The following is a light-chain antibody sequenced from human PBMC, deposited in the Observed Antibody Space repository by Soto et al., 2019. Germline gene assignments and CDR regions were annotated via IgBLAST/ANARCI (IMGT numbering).Light chain of an antibody. Sequence: QSVLTQPPSVSEDPRQRVTLSCSGSSSNIGNNAVNWYQQLPGKPPKLLIYYDDLLPSGVSDRFSGSKSGTSASLDISGLQSEDEADYYCAAWDDSLNGPVFGGGTQLTVL. CDR1: SSNIGNNA. CDR2: YDD. V-gene: IGLV1-36*01. CDR3: AAWDDSLNGPV. J-gene: IGLJ7*01.